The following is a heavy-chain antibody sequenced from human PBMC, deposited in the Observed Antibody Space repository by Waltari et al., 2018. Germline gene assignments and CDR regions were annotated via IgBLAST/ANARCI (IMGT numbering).Heavy chain of an antibody. V-gene: IGHV7-4-1*02. D-gene: IGHD6-6*01. CDR1: GYTFTSYA. Sequence: QVQLVQSGSELKKPGASVKVSCKASGYTFTSYAMNWVRQAPGQGLEWMGWSNTNPGNPTYAQCFTGRFVFSLDTSVSTAYLQISSLKAEDTAVYYCAGASSSSSLNWFDPWGQGTLVTVSS. CDR2: SNTNPGNP. J-gene: IGHJ5*02. CDR3: AGASSSSSLNWFDP.